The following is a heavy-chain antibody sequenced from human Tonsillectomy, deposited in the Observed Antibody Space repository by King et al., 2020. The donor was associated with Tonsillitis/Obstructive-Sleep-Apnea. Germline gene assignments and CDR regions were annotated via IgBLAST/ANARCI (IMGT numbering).Heavy chain of an antibody. D-gene: IGHD3-10*01. CDR1: GGSISNGDYY. CDR3: ARNRGAMATLDY. J-gene: IGHJ4*02. CDR2: IYYSGTT. V-gene: IGHV4-31*03. Sequence: QLQESGPGLVIPSQTLSLTCTVSGGSISNGDYYWGWIRQHPGKGLEWIGHIYYSGTTYYNPSLKSRLTISVATSMNQFSLRLSSVTAADTAVYYCARNRGAMATLDYWGQGTLVTVSS.